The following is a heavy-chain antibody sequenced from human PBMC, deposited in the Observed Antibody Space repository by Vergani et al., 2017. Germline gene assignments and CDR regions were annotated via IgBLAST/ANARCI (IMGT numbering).Heavy chain of an antibody. Sequence: QVQLQESGPGLVKPSQTLSLTCTVSGGSISSGGYYCNWIRQPAGKGLEWIGRLYTSGSTTYNPSLKSRVTISVDTSKNQFSLKLTSVTAADTAVYYCASNYDSSGYIGAFHFWGQGPMVTVSS. CDR2: LYTSGST. CDR1: GGSISSGGYY. CDR3: ASNYDSSGYIGAFHF. V-gene: IGHV4-61*02. J-gene: IGHJ3*01. D-gene: IGHD3-22*01.